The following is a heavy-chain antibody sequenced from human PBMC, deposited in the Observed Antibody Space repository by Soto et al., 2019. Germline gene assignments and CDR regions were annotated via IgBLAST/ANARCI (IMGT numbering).Heavy chain of an antibody. D-gene: IGHD2-15*01. V-gene: IGHV2-5*02. J-gene: IGHJ4*02. Sequence: QITLKESGPTLVKPTETLTLTCSFSWFSLSAPGVGVGWVRQPRGQALEFLALIYWDDDQKFRPSLRNRLTISKDTYQNEVVLTMPNMDSVDSGTYYCVHTPNYRLGGLHSWGRGTLVTVSS. CDR2: IYWDDDQ. CDR3: VHTPNYRLGGLHS. CDR1: WFSLSAPGVG.